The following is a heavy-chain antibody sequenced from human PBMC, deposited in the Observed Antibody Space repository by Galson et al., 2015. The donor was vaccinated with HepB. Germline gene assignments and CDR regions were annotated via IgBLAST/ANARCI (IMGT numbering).Heavy chain of an antibody. Sequence: SLRLSCAASGFTFSDYWMNWVRQAPGKGLEWVASTKQDGSEKYYVDSVKGRFTISRDNTKNSLYLQMNSLRAEDTAVYYCARDHVEPGLYFDNWGQGTLVSVSS. D-gene: IGHD1-1*01. CDR3: ARDHVEPGLYFDN. CDR1: GFTFSDYW. J-gene: IGHJ4*02. CDR2: TKQDGSEK. V-gene: IGHV3-7*03.